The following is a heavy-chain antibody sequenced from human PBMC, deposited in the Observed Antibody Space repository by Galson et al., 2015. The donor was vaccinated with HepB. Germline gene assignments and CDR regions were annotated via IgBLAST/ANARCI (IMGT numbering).Heavy chain of an antibody. CDR3: ARDNYGSGSYYPDVNWFDP. CDR2: IYHSGST. Sequence: TLSLTCAVSGGSISSGGFSWSWIRQPPGKGLEWIGYIYHSGSTYYNPSLKSRVTISVDRSKNQFSLKLSSVTAADTAVYYCARDNYGSGSYYPDVNWFDPWGQGTLATVSS. J-gene: IGHJ5*02. CDR1: GGSISSGGFS. D-gene: IGHD3-10*01. V-gene: IGHV4-30-2*01.